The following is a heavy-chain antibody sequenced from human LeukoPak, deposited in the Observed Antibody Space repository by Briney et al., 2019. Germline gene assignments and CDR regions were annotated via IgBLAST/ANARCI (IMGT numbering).Heavy chain of an antibody. CDR3: ARDVYNMGDY. CDR1: GFTFSSYW. D-gene: IGHD1-1*01. Sequence: TGGSPRLSCAASGFTFSSYWMTWVRQAPGKGLEWVANIKQDGSEKYYVDSVKGRFTISRDNAKNSVYLQMNSLRAEDTAVYYCARDVYNMGDYWGQRTLVTVSS. V-gene: IGHV3-7*01. CDR2: IKQDGSEK. J-gene: IGHJ4*02.